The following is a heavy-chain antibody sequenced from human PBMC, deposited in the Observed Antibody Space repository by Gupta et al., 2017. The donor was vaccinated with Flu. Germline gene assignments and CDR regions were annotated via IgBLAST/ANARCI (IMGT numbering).Heavy chain of an antibody. CDR3: ARGRDGYNYGY. V-gene: IGHV4-34*01. J-gene: IGHJ4*02. D-gene: IGHD5-24*01. CDR1: GGSFSGYY. CDR2: INHSGST. Sequence: QVQLQQWGAGLLKPSETLSLTCAVSGGSFSGYYWSWIRQPPGKGLEWIGEINHSGSTNYNPSLKSRVTISVDTSKNQFSLKLSSVTAADTAVYYCARGRDGYNYGYWGQGTLVTVSS.